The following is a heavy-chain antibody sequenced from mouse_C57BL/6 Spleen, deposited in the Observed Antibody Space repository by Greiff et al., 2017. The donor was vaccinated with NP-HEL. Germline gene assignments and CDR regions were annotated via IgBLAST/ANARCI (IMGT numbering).Heavy chain of an antibody. D-gene: IGHD2-4*01. Sequence: VKLMESGPGLVQPSQSLSITCTVSGFSLTSYGVHWVRQSPGKGLEWLGVIWRGGSTDYNAAFMSRLSITKDNSKSQVFFKMNSLQADDTAIYYCAKSDYDTVQYAMDYWGQGTSVTVSS. V-gene: IGHV2-5*01. CDR3: AKSDYDTVQYAMDY. CDR2: IWRGGST. CDR1: GFSLTSYG. J-gene: IGHJ4*01.